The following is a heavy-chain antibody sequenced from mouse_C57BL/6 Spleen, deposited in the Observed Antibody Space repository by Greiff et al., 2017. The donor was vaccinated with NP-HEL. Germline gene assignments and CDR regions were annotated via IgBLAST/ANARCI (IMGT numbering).Heavy chain of an antibody. D-gene: IGHD1-1*01. J-gene: IGHJ1*03. CDR2: ISGGGGNT. V-gene: IGHV5-9*01. Sequence: EVKLMESGGGLVKPGGSLKLSCAASGFTFSSYTMSWVRQTPEKRLEWVATISGGGGNTYYPDSVKGRFTISRDNAKNTLYLQMSSLRSEDTALYYCARRHYGSSNWYFDVWGTGTTVTVSS. CDR1: GFTFSSYT. CDR3: ARRHYGSSNWYFDV.